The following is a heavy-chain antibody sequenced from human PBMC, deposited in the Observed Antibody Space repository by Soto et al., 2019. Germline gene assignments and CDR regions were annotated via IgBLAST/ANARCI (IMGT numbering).Heavy chain of an antibody. CDR2: ITGSGGST. J-gene: IGHJ4*02. CDR3: AKDIAVAVEGFDY. D-gene: IGHD6-19*01. CDR1: GFIFRNLA. V-gene: IGHV3-23*01. Sequence: PGGSLRLSCAASGFIFRNLAMSWVRQAPGKGLEWVAAITGSGGSTYHADSVTGRFTISRDNSKNTLYLQMNSLRAEDTAVYYCAKDIAVAVEGFDYWGQGTLVTVSS.